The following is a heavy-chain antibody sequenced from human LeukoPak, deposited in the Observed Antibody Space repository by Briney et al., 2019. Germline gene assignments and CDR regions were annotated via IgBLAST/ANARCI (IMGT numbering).Heavy chain of an antibody. CDR2: IWYDGSNK. Sequence: PGGSLRLSCAASGFTFSSYGMHWVRQAPGKGLEWVAVIWYDGSNKYYADSVKGRFTISRDNSKNTLYLQMNSLRAEDTAVYYCARDFRNRRFDYWGQGTLVTVSS. CDR1: GFTFSSYG. D-gene: IGHD1-14*01. V-gene: IGHV3-33*01. J-gene: IGHJ4*02. CDR3: ARDFRNRRFDY.